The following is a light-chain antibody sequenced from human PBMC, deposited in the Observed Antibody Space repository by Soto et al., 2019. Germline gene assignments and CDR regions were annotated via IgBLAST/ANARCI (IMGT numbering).Light chain of an antibody. Sequence: DIQLTQSPSSLSASVGDRVTITCRASQNISIFLNWYQQKPGKAPKLLIYTASDLESGVPSRISGGGSGTEVTLSISSLQPEDFATYYCQQSYSTLVTFGPGTKVDIK. CDR2: TAS. V-gene: IGKV1-39*01. CDR1: QNISIF. CDR3: QQSYSTLVT. J-gene: IGKJ3*01.